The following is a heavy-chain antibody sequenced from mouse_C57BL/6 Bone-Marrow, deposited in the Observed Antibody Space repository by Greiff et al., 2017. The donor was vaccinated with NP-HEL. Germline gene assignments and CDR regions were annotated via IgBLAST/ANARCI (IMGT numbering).Heavy chain of an antibody. CDR2: ISNGGGST. Sequence: EVNVVESGGGLVQPGGSLKLSCAASGFTFSDYYMYWVRQTPEKRLEWVAYISNGGGSTYYLDTVKGRFTISRDNAKNTLYLQMSRLKSEDTAMYYCARSYDYDGYYFDYWGQGTTLTVSS. CDR3: ARSYDYDGYYFDY. D-gene: IGHD2-4*01. J-gene: IGHJ2*01. V-gene: IGHV5-12*01. CDR1: GFTFSDYY.